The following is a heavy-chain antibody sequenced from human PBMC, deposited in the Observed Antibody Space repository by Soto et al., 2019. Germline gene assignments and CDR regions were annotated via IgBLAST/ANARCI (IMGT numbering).Heavy chain of an antibody. CDR1: GASISGFY. J-gene: IGHJ5*02. CDR2: IYYRGTT. V-gene: IGHV4-31*03. D-gene: IGHD2-2*01. CDR3: ARCSLVVVPAPGFDP. Sequence: PLETLSLTCTVSGASISGFYWSGIRQHPGKGLEWIGYIYYRGTTYYNLSLKSRVTISVDTSTNQFSLKLSSVSAADTALYYCARCSLVVVPAPGFDPWGRGTLVTVSS.